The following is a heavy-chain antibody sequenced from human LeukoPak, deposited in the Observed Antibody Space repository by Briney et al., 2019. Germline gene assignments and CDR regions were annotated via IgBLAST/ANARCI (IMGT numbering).Heavy chain of an antibody. CDR1: GYSFTSYW. CDR3: ARQTAMGRSGDY. V-gene: IGHV5-51*01. D-gene: IGHD7-27*01. J-gene: IGHJ4*02. Sequence: GESLKISCKASGYSFTSYWIGWVRHMPGKGLEWMGIIDPSDSETRYTPSFQGQVTISVDKSLTTAYLQWNSLKASDTAMYYCARQTAMGRSGDYWGQGTLVAVSS. CDR2: IDPSDSET.